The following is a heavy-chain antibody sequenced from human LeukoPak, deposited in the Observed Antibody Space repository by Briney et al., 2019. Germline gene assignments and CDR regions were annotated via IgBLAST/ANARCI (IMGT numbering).Heavy chain of an antibody. CDR2: IKQDGSEK. CDR1: GFTFSSYA. V-gene: IGHV3-7*01. J-gene: IGHJ4*02. D-gene: IGHD1-1*01. Sequence: PGGSLRLSCAASGFTFSSYAMSWVRQAPGKGLEWEANIKQDGSEKYYVDSVKGRFTISRDNAKNSLYLQMNSLRAEDTAVYYCARKVSGNWPRPIDYWGQGTLVTVSS. CDR3: ARKVSGNWPRPIDY.